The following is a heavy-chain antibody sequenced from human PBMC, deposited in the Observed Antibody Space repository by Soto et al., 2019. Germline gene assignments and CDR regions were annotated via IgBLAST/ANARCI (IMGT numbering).Heavy chain of an antibody. CDR2: IDHSGTT. CDR1: GGSLSGYY. Sequence: PSETLSLTCAVSGGSLSGYYWSWIRQPPGKELEWIGEIDHSGTTNYNPSLKGRVTTSVDTSKNQLSLKRTSVTAADTAVYSCGSDSTGLYYVMDVWGQGTTVTVSS. CDR3: GSDSTGLYYVMDV. J-gene: IGHJ6*02. V-gene: IGHV4-34*01. D-gene: IGHD3-22*01.